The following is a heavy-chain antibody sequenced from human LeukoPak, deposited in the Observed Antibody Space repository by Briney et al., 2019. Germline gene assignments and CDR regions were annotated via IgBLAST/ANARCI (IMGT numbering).Heavy chain of an antibody. CDR3: ARTNYYHYYGMDV. CDR1: GFTFSSYW. J-gene: IGHJ6*04. Sequence: GGSLRLSCAASGFTFSSYWMHWVRQAPGKGLVWVSRINSDGSSTSYADSVKGRFTISRDNAKNTLYLQMNSLRAEDTAVYYCARTNYYHYYGMDVWGKGTTVTVSS. CDR2: INSDGSST. V-gene: IGHV3-74*01.